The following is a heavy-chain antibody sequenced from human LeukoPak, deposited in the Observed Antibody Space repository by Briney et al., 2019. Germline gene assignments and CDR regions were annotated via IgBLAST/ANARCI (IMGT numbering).Heavy chain of an antibody. J-gene: IGHJ4*02. CDR1: GASTASHY. Sequence: SETLSLTCTVSGASTASHYWTWHRQPPGKELEWIAYMFDTVSTKSNPSLKSRLTLSVDTSKKQLSLRLSSVTAADTAVYYCATIKRGSTYGYFDFWGQGIKVTVSS. D-gene: IGHD5-18*01. CDR3: ATIKRGSTYGYFDF. V-gene: IGHV4-59*11. CDR2: MFDTVST.